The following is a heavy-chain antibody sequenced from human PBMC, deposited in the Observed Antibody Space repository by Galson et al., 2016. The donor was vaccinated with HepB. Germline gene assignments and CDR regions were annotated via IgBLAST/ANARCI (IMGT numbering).Heavy chain of an antibody. Sequence: SLRLSCAASTFRLTDYGMNWVRQAPGKGLEWVSYIGDSGSGSNTYYEDSVKGRFTVSRDNAKNSLYLQMNSLRAEDTAVYYCARENYGDYGDAFDVWGQGTVVTVSS. V-gene: IGHV3-48*03. CDR2: IGDSGSGSNT. CDR1: TFRLTDYG. D-gene: IGHD4-17*01. J-gene: IGHJ3*01. CDR3: ARENYGDYGDAFDV.